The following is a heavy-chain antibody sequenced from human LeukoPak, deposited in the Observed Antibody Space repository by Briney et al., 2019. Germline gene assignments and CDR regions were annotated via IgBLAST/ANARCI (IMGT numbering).Heavy chain of an antibody. CDR1: GYTFTSYG. CDR3: ARDAPSYYYDSSGYYFELAY. Sequence: ASVKVSCTASGYTFTSYGISWVRQAPGQGLEWMGWISAYNGNTNYAQKLQGRVTMTTDTSTSTAYMELRSLRSDDTAVYYCARDAPSYYYDSSGYYFELAYWGQGTLVTVSS. D-gene: IGHD3-22*01. V-gene: IGHV1-18*01. J-gene: IGHJ4*02. CDR2: ISAYNGNT.